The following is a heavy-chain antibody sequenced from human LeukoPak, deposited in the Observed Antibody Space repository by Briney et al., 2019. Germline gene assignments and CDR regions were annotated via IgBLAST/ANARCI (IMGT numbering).Heavy chain of an antibody. CDR1: GGSISSSSYY. CDR2: IYYSGST. CDR3: ARLATPLSWFDP. V-gene: IGHV4-39*07. J-gene: IGHJ5*02. Sequence: SETLSLTCTVSGGSISSSSYYWGRIRQPPGKGLEWIGSIYYSGSTYYNPSLKSRVTISVDTSKNQFSLKLRSMTAADTAVYFCARLATPLSWFDPWGQGTLVTVSS. D-gene: IGHD2-15*01.